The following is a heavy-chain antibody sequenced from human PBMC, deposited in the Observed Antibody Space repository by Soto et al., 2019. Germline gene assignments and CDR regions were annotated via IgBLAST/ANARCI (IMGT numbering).Heavy chain of an antibody. Sequence: QLQLQESGPGLVKPSETLSLTCTVSGGSISSSSYYWGWIRQPPGKGLEWIGSIYYSGSTYYNPSLKSRVTISVDTSKNQFSLKLSSVTAADTAVYYCARHLEPPPLPGHFDYWGQGTLVTVSS. CDR1: GGSISSSSYY. J-gene: IGHJ4*02. CDR3: ARHLEPPPLPGHFDY. CDR2: IYYSGST. V-gene: IGHV4-39*01.